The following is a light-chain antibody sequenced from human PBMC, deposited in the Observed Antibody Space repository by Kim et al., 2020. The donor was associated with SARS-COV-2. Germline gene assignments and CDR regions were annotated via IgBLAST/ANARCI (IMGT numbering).Light chain of an antibody. CDR3: QQRTSWPRVT. V-gene: IGKV3-11*01. CDR2: DAS. CDR1: QDISSY. Sequence: EIVLTQSPAPLPLSPGERATLSCRASQDISSYLAWYQQKPGQAPRLLIYDASNRATGIPARFSGSGSGTDFTLTISSLQPEDFAVYYCQQRTSWPRVTFGGGTKVDIK. J-gene: IGKJ4*01.